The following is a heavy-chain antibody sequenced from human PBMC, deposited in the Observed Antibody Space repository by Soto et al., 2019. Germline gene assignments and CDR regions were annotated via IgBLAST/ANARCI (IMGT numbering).Heavy chain of an antibody. Sequence: GGSLILSCASSGFTFISYSMNWVLQAPGKGLEWVSSISSSSSYIYYADSVKGRFTISRDNAKNSLYLQMNSLRAEDTAVYYCARIGSGPMRDLLDPWGKGNLVTV. J-gene: IGHJ5*02. D-gene: IGHD1-1*01. CDR3: ARIGSGPMRDLLDP. CDR2: ISSSSSYI. V-gene: IGHV3-21*01. CDR1: GFTFISYS.